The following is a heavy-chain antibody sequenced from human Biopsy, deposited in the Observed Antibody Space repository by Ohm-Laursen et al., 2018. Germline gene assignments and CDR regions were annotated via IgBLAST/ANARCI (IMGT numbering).Heavy chain of an antibody. Sequence: ASVKVSCNASGYTFTGYDISWVRQAPGQGLEWMGWISPYNDKTSYPPKLQDRVTMTADTSTNTAHMELRSLRSDDTAVYYCARVFCTSTTCYGLLDNWGQGTVVTVSS. J-gene: IGHJ4*02. D-gene: IGHD2/OR15-2a*01. CDR1: GYTFTGYD. CDR3: ARVFCTSTTCYGLLDN. CDR2: ISPYNDKT. V-gene: IGHV1-18*01.